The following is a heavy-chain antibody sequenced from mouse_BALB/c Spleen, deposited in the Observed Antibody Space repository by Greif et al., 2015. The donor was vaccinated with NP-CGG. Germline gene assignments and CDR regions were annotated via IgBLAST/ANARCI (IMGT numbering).Heavy chain of an antibody. CDR1: GYTSTSYW. CDR2: INPSTGYT. CDR3: ARRGGGDLYAMDY. Sequence: QVQLQQSGAELAKPGASVKMSCKASGYTSTSYWMHWVKQRPGQGLEWIGYINPSTGYTEYNQKFKDKATLTADKPSSPTYMQLSSLASGDSAVYYCARRGGGDLYAMDYWGQGTSVTVSS. V-gene: IGHV1-7*01. J-gene: IGHJ4*01. D-gene: IGHD3-3*01.